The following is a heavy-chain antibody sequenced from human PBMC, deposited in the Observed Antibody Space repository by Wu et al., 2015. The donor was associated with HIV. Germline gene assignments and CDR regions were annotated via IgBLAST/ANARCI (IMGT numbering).Heavy chain of an antibody. CDR1: GGSISSYY. CDR2: IYYSGST. J-gene: IGHJ5*02. Sequence: QVQLQESARGLVKPSETLSLTCTVSGGSISSYYWSWIRQPPGKGLEWIGYIYYSGSTNYNPSLKSRVTISVDTSKNQFSLKLSSVTAADTAVYYCARHGNYGDYVSPRNWFDPWGQGTLVTVSS. D-gene: IGHD4-17*01. V-gene: IGHV4-59*08. CDR3: ARHGNYGDYVSPRNWFDP.